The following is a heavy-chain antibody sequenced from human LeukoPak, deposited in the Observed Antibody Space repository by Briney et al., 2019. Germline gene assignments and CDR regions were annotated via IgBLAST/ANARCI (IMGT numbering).Heavy chain of an antibody. CDR3: ASGPPLWDFDI. CDR2: IYPGDSDT. D-gene: IGHD1-26*01. Sequence: GESLKISCKGSGYSFTSYWIGWVRQMTGKSLEWMGIIYPGDSDTRYSPSFQGQVTISADKSISTAYLQWCSLKASDTAMYYCASGPPLWDFDIWGQGTMVTVSS. J-gene: IGHJ3*02. CDR1: GYSFTSYW. V-gene: IGHV5-51*01.